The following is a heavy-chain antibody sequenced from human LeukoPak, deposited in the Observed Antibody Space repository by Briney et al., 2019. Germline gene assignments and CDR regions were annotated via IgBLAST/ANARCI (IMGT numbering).Heavy chain of an antibody. V-gene: IGHV4-30-4*01. CDR3: AGHHPRNTVDF. CDR1: GGSISSGDYY. CDR2: IYYSGST. J-gene: IGHJ4*02. Sequence: PSETLSLTCTVSGGSISSGDYYWSWIRQPPGKGLEWIGYIYYSGSTYYNPSLKSRVTISVDTSKNQFSLKLSSVTAADTAVYYCAGHHPRNTVDFWGQGTLVTVSS. D-gene: IGHD2/OR15-2a*01.